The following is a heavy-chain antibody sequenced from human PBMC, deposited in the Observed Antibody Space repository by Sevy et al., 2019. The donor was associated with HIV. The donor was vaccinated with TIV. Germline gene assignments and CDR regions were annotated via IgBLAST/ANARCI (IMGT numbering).Heavy chain of an antibody. Sequence: GGSLRLSCAASGFTFDDYAMHWVRQAPGKGLEWVSGISWNSGSIGYADSVKGRFPRSRDNAKNSMYLQMNSLRAEDTALYYCAKDKRYYDSSALFDIWGQGTMVTVSS. D-gene: IGHD3-22*01. CDR2: ISWNSGSI. CDR1: GFTFDDYA. CDR3: AKDKRYYDSSALFDI. V-gene: IGHV3-9*01. J-gene: IGHJ3*02.